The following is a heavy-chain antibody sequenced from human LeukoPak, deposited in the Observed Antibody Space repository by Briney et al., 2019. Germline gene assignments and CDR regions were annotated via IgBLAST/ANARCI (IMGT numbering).Heavy chain of an antibody. CDR3: AKDRWYRQTNFDY. J-gene: IGHJ4*02. Sequence: PGGSLRLSCAASGFTFSSYWMSWVRQAPGKGLEWVAVIWYDGSNKYYADSVKGRFTISRDNSKNTLYLQMNSLRAEDTAVYYCAKDRWYRQTNFDYWGQGTLVTVSS. V-gene: IGHV3-33*06. CDR1: GFTFSSYW. CDR2: IWYDGSNK. D-gene: IGHD2-15*01.